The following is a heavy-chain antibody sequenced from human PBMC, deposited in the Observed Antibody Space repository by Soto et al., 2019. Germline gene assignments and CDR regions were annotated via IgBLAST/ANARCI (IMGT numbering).Heavy chain of an antibody. CDR3: TRPWLIWGPFDY. CDR1: GFTFSDST. J-gene: IGHJ4*02. CDR2: IRAKANTYAT. Sequence: EVQLVESGGGLVQPGGSLKLSCAASGFTFSDSTIHWVRQASGKGLEWVGRIRAKANTYATSYGASVKGRFTISRDVSKNTAYLQISSLNTEDPAVYFCTRPWLIWGPFDYWGRGSLVTVSS. D-gene: IGHD3-3*01. V-gene: IGHV3-73*01.